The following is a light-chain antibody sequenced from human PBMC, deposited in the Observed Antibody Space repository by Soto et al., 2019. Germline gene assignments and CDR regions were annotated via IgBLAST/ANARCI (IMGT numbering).Light chain of an antibody. CDR2: AAS. CDR3: QQSYSTPPT. CDR1: QSISSY. V-gene: IGKV1-39*01. J-gene: IGKJ1*01. Sequence: DIQMTQSPSSLSASVGDRVTITCRASQSISSYLNWYQQKPGKAPKLLIYAASSLQRGVPSRFSGSGSGTDFTRTISSLQPEDFATYYGQQSYSTPPTFGQGTEVEIK.